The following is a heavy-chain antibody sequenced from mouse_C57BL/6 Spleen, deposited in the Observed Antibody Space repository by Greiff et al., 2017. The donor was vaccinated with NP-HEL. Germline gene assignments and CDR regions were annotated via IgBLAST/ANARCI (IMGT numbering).Heavy chain of an antibody. J-gene: IGHJ2*01. CDR2: IYPGDGDT. D-gene: IGHD1-1*01. V-gene: IGHV1-80*01. CDR1: GYAFSSYW. Sequence: QVQLQQSGAELVKPGASVKISCKASGYAFSSYWMNWVKQRPGKGLEWIGQIYPGDGDTNYNGKFKGKATLTADKSSSTAYMQLSSLTSEDSAVYCCARWITTVVFDYWGQGTTLTVSS. CDR3: ARWITTVVFDY.